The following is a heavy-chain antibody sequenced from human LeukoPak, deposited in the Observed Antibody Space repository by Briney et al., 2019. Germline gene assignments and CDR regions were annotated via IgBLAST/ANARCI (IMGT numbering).Heavy chain of an antibody. J-gene: IGHJ6*03. CDR3: ARAAAAAGIYMDV. Sequence: PSETLSLTCTVSGGSISNKYWSWIRQPPGKGLEWIGYIYYSGSTNYNPSLKSRVTILVDTSKNQFSLKLSSVTAADTAVYYCARAAAAAGIYMDVWGKGTTVTVSS. CDR2: IYYSGST. V-gene: IGHV4-59*01. CDR1: GGSISNKY. D-gene: IGHD6-13*01.